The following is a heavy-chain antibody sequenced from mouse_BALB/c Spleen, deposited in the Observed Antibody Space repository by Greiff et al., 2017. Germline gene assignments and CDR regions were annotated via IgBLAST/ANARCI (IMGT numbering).Heavy chain of an antibody. CDR3: KAIYYDYDGYFDV. CDR1: GYTFTDHA. CDR2: ISPGNGDI. J-gene: IGHJ1*01. V-gene: IGHV1S53*02. Sequence: VQLQESGPELVKPGASVKISCKASGYTFTDHAIHWVKQKPEQGLEWIGYISPGNGDIKYNEKFKGKATLTADKSSSTAYMQLNSLTSEDSAVYFCKAIYYDYDGYFDVWGAGTTVTVSS. D-gene: IGHD2-4*01.